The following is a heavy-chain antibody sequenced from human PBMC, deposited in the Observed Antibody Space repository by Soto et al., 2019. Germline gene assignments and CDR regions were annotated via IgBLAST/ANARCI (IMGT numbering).Heavy chain of an antibody. CDR1: GLTFSNHA. Sequence: GGSLRLSCAASGLTFSNHAMTWVRQVPGKGLEWVSTVDNSSTYTHYAGSVEGRFTISRDNSKNTLYLQMNNPRAEDTAFYYCVSWVSAHFDFWGPGTLVTVSS. V-gene: IGHV3-23*05. D-gene: IGHD2-8*01. CDR2: VDNSSTYT. CDR3: VSWVSAHFDF. J-gene: IGHJ4*02.